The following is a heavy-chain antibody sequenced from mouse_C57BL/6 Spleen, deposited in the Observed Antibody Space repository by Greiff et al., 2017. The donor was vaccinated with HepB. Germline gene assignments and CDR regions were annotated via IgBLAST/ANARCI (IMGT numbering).Heavy chain of an antibody. V-gene: IGHV5-17*01. D-gene: IGHD2-3*01. CDR2: ISSGSSTI. CDR3: ARLPPSMAMDY. Sequence: EVKVEESGGGLVKPGGSLKLSCAASGFTFSDYGMHWVRQAPEKGLEWVAYISSGSSTIYYADTVKGRFTISRDNAKNTLFLQMTDLRSEDTAMYYCARLPPSMAMDYWGQGTSVTVSS. CDR1: GFTFSDYG. J-gene: IGHJ4*01.